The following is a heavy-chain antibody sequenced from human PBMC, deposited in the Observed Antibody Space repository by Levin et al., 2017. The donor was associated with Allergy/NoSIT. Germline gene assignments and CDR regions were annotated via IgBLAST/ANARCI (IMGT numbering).Heavy chain of an antibody. V-gene: IGHV3-23*01. CDR1: GFTFSNYA. D-gene: IGHD5-12*01. CDR2: ISASGGST. J-gene: IGHJ4*02. Sequence: GGSLRLSCAASGFTFSNYAMSWVRQAPGKGLEWVSTISASGGSTYYADSVKGRFTISRDSSENTLYLQMDSLRPEDTAVYYCAKDRLAGTYSGYDSDYWGQGTLVTVSS. CDR3: AKDRLAGTYSGYDSDY.